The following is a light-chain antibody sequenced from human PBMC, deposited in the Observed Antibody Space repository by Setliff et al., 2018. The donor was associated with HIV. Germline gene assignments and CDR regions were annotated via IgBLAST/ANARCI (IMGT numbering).Light chain of an antibody. CDR3: SSYTTTTFL. CDR2: DVT. J-gene: IGLJ2*01. Sequence: QSVLTQPASVSGSPGQSITISCTGANTDYVSWYQQHPGSAPKLIIYDVTNRPSGVSSRFSGSKSDSTASLTISGLQSEDEADYYCSSYTTTTFLFGGGTKHRP. CDR1: NTDY. V-gene: IGLV2-14*03.